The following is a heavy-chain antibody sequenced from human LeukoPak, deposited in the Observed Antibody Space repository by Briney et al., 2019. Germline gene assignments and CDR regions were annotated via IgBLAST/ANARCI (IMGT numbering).Heavy chain of an antibody. Sequence: PGRSLRLSCAASGFTFSSYGMHWVRQAPGKGLEWVAVISYDGSNKYYADSVKGRFTISRDNSKNTLYLQMNSLRAEDTAVYYCAKEAITMDPYFDLWGRGTLVTVSS. CDR1: GFTFSSYG. CDR2: ISYDGSNK. J-gene: IGHJ2*01. CDR3: AKEAITMDPYFDL. V-gene: IGHV3-30*18. D-gene: IGHD3-10*01.